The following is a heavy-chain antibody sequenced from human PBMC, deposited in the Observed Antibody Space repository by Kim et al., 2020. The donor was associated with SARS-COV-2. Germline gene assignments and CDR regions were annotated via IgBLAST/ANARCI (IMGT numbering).Heavy chain of an antibody. V-gene: IGHV1-18*01. Sequence: ASVKVSCKASGYTFTSYGISWVRQAPGQGLEWMGWISAYNGNTNYAQKLQGRVTMTTDTSTSTAYMELRSLRSDDTAVYYCARGMEKTYYYGSSGYQSLGYWGQGTLVTVSS. D-gene: IGHD3-22*01. CDR1: GYTFTSYG. CDR3: ARGMEKTYYYGSSGYQSLGY. J-gene: IGHJ4*02. CDR2: ISAYNGNT.